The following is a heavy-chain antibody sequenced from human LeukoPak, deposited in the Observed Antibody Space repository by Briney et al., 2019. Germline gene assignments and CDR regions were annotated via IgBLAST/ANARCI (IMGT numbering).Heavy chain of an antibody. CDR2: ISAYNGNT. CDR1: GYTFTSYG. D-gene: IGHD3-10*01. CDR3: ARETGLWFGELYGY. J-gene: IGHJ4*02. V-gene: IGHV1-18*01. Sequence: ASVKVSCKASGYTFTSYGINWVRQAPGQGLEWMGWISAYNGNTNYAQKLQGRVTMTTDTSTSTAYMELRSLRSDDTAVYYCARETGLWFGELYGYWGQGTLVTVSS.